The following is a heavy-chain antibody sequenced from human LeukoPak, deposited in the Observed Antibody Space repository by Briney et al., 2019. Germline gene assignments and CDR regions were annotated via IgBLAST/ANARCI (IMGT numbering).Heavy chain of an antibody. D-gene: IGHD5-12*01. V-gene: IGHV3-30*04. CDR1: GFTFSSYA. J-gene: IGHJ6*04. CDR3: ARDPRGSYYYYGMDV. Sequence: GRSLRLSCAASGFTFSSYAMHWVRQAPGKGLEWVAVISYDGSNKYYADSVKGRFTISRDNSKSTLYLQMNSLRAEDTAVYYCARDPRGSYYYYGMDVWGKGTTVTVSS. CDR2: ISYDGSNK.